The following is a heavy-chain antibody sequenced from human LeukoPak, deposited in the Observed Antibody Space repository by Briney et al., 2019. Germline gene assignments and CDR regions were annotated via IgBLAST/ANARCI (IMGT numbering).Heavy chain of an antibody. J-gene: IGHJ5*02. CDR3: ARRVIYSGVYSYWFDP. CDR1: GGSISSYY. D-gene: IGHD5-12*01. CDR2: IYSSGST. Sequence: KPSETLSLTCTVSGGSISSYYWSWIRQPAGKGLEWIGRIYSSGSTNYNPSLKSRLTMSVDTSKNQFSLKLSSVTAADTAVYYCARRVIYSGVYSYWFDPWGLGTLVTVSS. V-gene: IGHV4-4*07.